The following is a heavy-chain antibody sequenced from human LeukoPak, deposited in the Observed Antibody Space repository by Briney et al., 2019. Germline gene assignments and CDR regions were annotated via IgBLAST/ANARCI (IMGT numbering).Heavy chain of an antibody. D-gene: IGHD2-21*02. CDR2: ISSSGSTI. CDR1: GFTFSSYE. CDR3: ARGNGLYCGGDCYSYYYYYMDV. J-gene: IGHJ6*03. Sequence: GGSLRLPCAASGFTFSSYEMNWVRQAPGKGLEWVSYISSSGSTIYYADSVKGRFTISRDNAKNSLYLQMNSLRAEDTAVYYCARGNGLYCGGDCYSYYYYYMDVWGKGTTVTVSS. V-gene: IGHV3-48*03.